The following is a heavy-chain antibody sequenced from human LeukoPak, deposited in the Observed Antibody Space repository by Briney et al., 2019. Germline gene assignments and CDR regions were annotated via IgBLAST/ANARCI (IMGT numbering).Heavy chain of an antibody. CDR2: IIPIFGTA. D-gene: IGHD2-2*01. CDR3: AYNEVHCSSTSCRGAYYFDY. J-gene: IGHJ4*02. CDR1: GGTFSSYA. V-gene: IGHV1-69*13. Sequence: VKVSCKASGGTFSSYAISWVRQAPGQGLEWMGGIIPIFGTANYAQKFQGRVTITADESTSTAYMELSSLRSEDTAVYYCAYNEVHCSSTSCRGAYYFDYWGQGTLVTVSS.